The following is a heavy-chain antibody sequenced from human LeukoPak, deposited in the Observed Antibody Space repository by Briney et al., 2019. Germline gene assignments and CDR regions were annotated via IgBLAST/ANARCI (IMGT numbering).Heavy chain of an antibody. Sequence: GGSLTLSCAASGFSFSYFGINWVRQAPGKGLEWVASISSSGSYIYYADSVKGRFTISRDNSKNTLYLQMNSLRAEDTAVYYCAKFEGGKPSYFDYWGQGTLVTVSS. D-gene: IGHD1-26*01. CDR3: AKFEGGKPSYFDY. J-gene: IGHJ4*02. CDR2: ISSSGSYI. V-gene: IGHV3-21*04. CDR1: GFSFSYFG.